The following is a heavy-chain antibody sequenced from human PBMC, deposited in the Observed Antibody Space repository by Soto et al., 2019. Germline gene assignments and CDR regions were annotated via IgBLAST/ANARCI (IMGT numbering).Heavy chain of an antibody. CDR1: GYSFTSYW. Sequence: GESLKISCKGSGYSFTSYWIGWVRQMHGKGLEWMGIIYPGDSDTRYSPSFQGQVTISADKSISTAYLQWSSLKASDTAMYYCARIPANYDSSGYYFDYWGQGTLVTVSS. J-gene: IGHJ4*02. D-gene: IGHD3-22*01. CDR2: IYPGDSDT. V-gene: IGHV5-51*01. CDR3: ARIPANYDSSGYYFDY.